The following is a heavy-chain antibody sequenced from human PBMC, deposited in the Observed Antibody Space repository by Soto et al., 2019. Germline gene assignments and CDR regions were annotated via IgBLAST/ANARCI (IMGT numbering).Heavy chain of an antibody. Sequence: QVQLVESGGGVVQPGMSLRLSCATSGFSFSSHAIHWVRQAPGKGLEWVAQIWSDGSNRYYADSMRGRFTISRDFSNNMAFLQMDSLRAEDTAVYYCAGDGQSPAPYAFDMWGQGTLVIVSS. V-gene: IGHV3-33*01. CDR3: AGDGQSPAPYAFDM. CDR1: GFSFSSHA. J-gene: IGHJ3*02. CDR2: IWSDGSNR.